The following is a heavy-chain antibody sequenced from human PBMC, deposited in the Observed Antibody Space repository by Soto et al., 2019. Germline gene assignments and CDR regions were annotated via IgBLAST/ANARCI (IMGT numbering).Heavy chain of an antibody. J-gene: IGHJ1*01. Sequence: EVQLVESGGGLVQPGGSLRLSCAASGFTFSSYWMHWVRQAPGKGLVWVSRINSDGYSTSYADSVKGRFTISRDNAKNTLYLRMNSLRAEDTAVYYCARGGASGVPPAHWGLGTLVTVSS. CDR2: INSDGYST. CDR1: GFTFSSYW. V-gene: IGHV3-74*01. CDR3: ARGGASGVPPAH. D-gene: IGHD3-16*01.